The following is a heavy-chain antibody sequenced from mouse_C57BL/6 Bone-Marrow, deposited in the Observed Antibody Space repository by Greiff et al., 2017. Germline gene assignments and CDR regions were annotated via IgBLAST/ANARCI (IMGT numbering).Heavy chain of an antibody. J-gene: IGHJ3*01. V-gene: IGHV1-81*01. Sequence: QVQLKQSGAELARPGASVKLSCKASGYTFTSYGISWVKQRTGQGLEWIGEIYPRSGNTYYNEKFKGKATLTADKSSSTAYMELRSLTSEDSAVYFCARPIYYGNYVAYWGQGTLVTVSA. CDR3: ARPIYYGNYVAY. D-gene: IGHD2-1*01. CDR1: GYTFTSYG. CDR2: IYPRSGNT.